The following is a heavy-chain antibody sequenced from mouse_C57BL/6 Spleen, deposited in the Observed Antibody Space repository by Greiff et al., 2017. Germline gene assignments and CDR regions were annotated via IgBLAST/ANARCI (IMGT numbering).Heavy chain of an antibody. CDR3: ARVYGSSYGYFDY. J-gene: IGHJ2*01. Sequence: QVQLQQSGAELARPGASVKLSCKASGYTFTSYGISWVKQRTGQGLEWIGEIYPRSGNTYYNEKFKGKATLTADKSSSTAYMELRSLTSEDSAVYFCARVYGSSYGYFDYWGQGTTLTVSS. CDR2: IYPRSGNT. CDR1: GYTFTSYG. V-gene: IGHV1-81*01. D-gene: IGHD1-1*01.